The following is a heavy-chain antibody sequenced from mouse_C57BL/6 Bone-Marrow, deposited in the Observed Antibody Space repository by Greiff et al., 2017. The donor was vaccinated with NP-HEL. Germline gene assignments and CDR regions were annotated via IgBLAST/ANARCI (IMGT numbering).Heavy chain of an antibody. CDR3: TRGDGGYARDY. J-gene: IGHJ4*01. CDR2: IDPETGGT. D-gene: IGHD3-1*01. CDR1: GYTFTDYE. Sequence: VQLRQSGAELVRPGASVTLSCKASGYTFTDYEMHWVKQTPVHGLEWIGAIDPETGGTAYNQKFKGKAILTADKSSSTAYMELRSLTSEDSAVYYCTRGDGGYARDYWGQGTSVTVSS. V-gene: IGHV1-15*01.